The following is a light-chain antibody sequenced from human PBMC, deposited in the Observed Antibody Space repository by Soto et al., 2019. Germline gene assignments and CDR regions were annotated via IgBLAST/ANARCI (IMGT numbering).Light chain of an antibody. CDR3: SSYTAGGTI. Sequence: QSVLTQPASVSGSPGQSITISCTGTRGDVGGYYYVSWYQQLPGKAPKLMISEVSNRPSGVSNRFSGSKSGNTASLTISGLQADDEAEYYCSSYTAGGTIFGTGTKLTVL. J-gene: IGLJ1*01. CDR1: RGDVGGYYY. CDR2: EVS. V-gene: IGLV2-14*01.